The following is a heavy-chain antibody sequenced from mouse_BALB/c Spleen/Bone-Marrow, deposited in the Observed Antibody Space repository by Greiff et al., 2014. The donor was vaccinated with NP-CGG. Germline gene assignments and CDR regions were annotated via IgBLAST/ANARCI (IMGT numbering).Heavy chain of an antibody. Sequence: QVQLQQSGPGLVAPSQSLSITFPFSGFSLTRYGVPWVCQPPGKGLGWLGVIWAGGITNYNSALMSRLSISKDNSKSQVFLKMNSLQTDDTAMYYCARTLRLRDYFDYWGQGTTLTVSS. CDR1: GFSLTRYG. D-gene: IGHD1-2*01. CDR2: IWAGGIT. CDR3: ARTLRLRDYFDY. J-gene: IGHJ2*01. V-gene: IGHV2-9*02.